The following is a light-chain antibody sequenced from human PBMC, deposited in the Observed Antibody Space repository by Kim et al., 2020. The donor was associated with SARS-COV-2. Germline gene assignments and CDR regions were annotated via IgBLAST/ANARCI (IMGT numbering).Light chain of an antibody. V-gene: IGKV2-30*01. CDR2: QVS. CDR1: QSLVNRDGNTY. Sequence: DVVMTQSPLSLAVTLGQPASISCRSSQSLVNRDGNTYLNWLQQRPGQSPRRLIYQVSKRDSGVPDRFSGSGSGTDFTLKISEVEAEDVGVYYCLQGTHWPKTFGQGTKLEI. CDR3: LQGTHWPKT. J-gene: IGKJ2*01.